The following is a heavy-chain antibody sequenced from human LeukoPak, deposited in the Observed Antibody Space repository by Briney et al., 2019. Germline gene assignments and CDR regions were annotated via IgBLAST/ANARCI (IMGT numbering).Heavy chain of an antibody. V-gene: IGHV3-48*03. CDR3: AREVAARPHYYYGMDV. CDR2: ISSSGSTI. CDR1: GFTFSSYE. J-gene: IGHJ6*02. Sequence: GGSLRLSCAASGFTFSSYEMNWVRQAPGKGLEWVSYISSSGSTIYYADSVKGRFTISKDNAKNSLYLQMNSLRAEDTAVYYCAREVAARPHYYYGMDVWGQGTTVTVSS. D-gene: IGHD6-6*01.